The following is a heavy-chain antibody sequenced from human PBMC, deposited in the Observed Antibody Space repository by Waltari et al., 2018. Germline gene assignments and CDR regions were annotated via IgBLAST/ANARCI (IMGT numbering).Heavy chain of an antibody. J-gene: IGHJ4*02. CDR3: ARAFGSSGYMDY. CDR1: GFTFSSYS. Sequence: EVQLVESGGGLVKPGGSLRLSCAASGFTFSSYSMNWVRQAPGKVLEGVSSISSISSYIYYADSGKGRCTSSRDNAKNSLYLQMNSLRAEDTAVYYCARAFGSSGYMDYWGQGTLVTVSS. V-gene: IGHV3-21*01. CDR2: ISSISSYI. D-gene: IGHD3-22*01.